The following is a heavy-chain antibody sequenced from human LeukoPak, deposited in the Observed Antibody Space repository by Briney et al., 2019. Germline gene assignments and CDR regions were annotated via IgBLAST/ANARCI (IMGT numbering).Heavy chain of an antibody. V-gene: IGHV3-21*05. J-gene: IGHJ4*02. CDR3: ARDTIQPGLIDD. D-gene: IGHD2-2*01. CDR2: INSGGDDI. CDR1: GFSFSLYA. Sequence: GWSLRLSCAASGFSFSLYAMNWVRQAPGKGLEWISYINSGGDDIHYAASVRGRFTISRDDAGNTLFLQLSSLRAEDTAVYYCARDTIQPGLIDDWGQGTLVTVSS.